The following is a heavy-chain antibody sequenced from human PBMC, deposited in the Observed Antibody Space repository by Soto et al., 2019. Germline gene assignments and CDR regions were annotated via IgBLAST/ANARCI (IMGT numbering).Heavy chain of an antibody. CDR1: GGSVNTDYW. J-gene: IGHJ4*02. CDR2: VHHSGTT. Sequence: SETLSLTCAVSGGSVNTDYWWSWVRQPPGKGLEWIGEVHHSGTTNYIQSLTSRLTMSVDKSGNQVSLELTSVAAEDTAVYYCTTDELIAVAGRLVDYWGQGTLVTVSS. V-gene: IGHV4-4*02. D-gene: IGHD6-19*01. CDR3: TTDELIAVAGRLVDY.